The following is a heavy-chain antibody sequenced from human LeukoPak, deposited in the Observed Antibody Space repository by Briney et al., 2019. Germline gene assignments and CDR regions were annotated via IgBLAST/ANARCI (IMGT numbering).Heavy chain of an antibody. CDR3: ARVPLLKPHIAAAGTLGYYYYYGMDV. Sequence: SETLSLTCTVSGGSISSYYWSWIRQPPGKGLEWIGYIYYSGSTNYNPSLKSRVTISVDTSKNQFSLKLSSVTAADTAVYYCARVPLLKPHIAAAGTLGYYYYYGMDVWGQGTTVTASS. CDR1: GGSISSYY. J-gene: IGHJ6*02. CDR2: IYYSGST. V-gene: IGHV4-59*01. D-gene: IGHD6-13*01.